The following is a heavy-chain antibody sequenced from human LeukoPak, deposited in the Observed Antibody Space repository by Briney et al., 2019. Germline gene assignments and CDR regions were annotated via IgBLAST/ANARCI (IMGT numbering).Heavy chain of an antibody. Sequence: PGGSLRLSCAASGFTFSSYAMSWVRQAPGKGLEWVSAISGSGGSTYYADSVKGRFTISRDNSKNTLYLQMNSLRAEDTAVYYCARSRLSRYDAFDIWGQGTMVTVSS. CDR1: GFTFSSYA. CDR2: ISGSGGST. D-gene: IGHD3-10*01. CDR3: ARSRLSRYDAFDI. V-gene: IGHV3-23*01. J-gene: IGHJ3*02.